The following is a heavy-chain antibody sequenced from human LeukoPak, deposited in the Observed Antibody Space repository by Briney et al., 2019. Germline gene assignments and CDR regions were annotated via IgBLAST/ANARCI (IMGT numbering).Heavy chain of an antibody. J-gene: IGHJ5*02. V-gene: IGHV1-69*01. Sequence: SVKVSCKASGGTFSSYAISWVRQAPGQGLEWMGGIIPIFGTANYAQMFQGRVTITADESTSTAYMELSSLRSEDTAVYYCARLSGDILTGYQVPMWFDPWGQGTLVTVSS. D-gene: IGHD3-9*01. CDR2: IIPIFGTA. CDR3: ARLSGDILTGYQVPMWFDP. CDR1: GGTFSSYA.